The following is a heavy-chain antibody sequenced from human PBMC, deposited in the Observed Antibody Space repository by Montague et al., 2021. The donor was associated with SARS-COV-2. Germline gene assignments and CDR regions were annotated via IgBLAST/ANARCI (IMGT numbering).Heavy chain of an antibody. Sequence: SLRLSCAASGFALGGHSVHWVRQAPGRGLVWLGDISHDGTIEDYADPVKGRFAISRDNAENTVYLQMNSLRVEDTAVYYCARDAYKAARYFDLWGRGTLVTVPS. CDR1: GFALGGHS. J-gene: IGHJ4*02. V-gene: IGHV3-30*03. CDR2: ISHDGTIE. CDR3: ARDAYKAARYFDL. D-gene: IGHD3-16*01.